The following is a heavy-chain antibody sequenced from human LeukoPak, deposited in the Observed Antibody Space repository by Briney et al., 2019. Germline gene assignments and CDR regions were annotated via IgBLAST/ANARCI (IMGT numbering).Heavy chain of an antibody. CDR1: GFTVSSNY. D-gene: IGHD6-19*01. V-gene: IGHV3-66*01. CDR3: AKERSLEIAVAGTIFDY. Sequence: GSLGLSCAASGFTVSSNYMGWVRQAPGKGLEWVSVIYSGGDTYYADSVKGRFTISRDNSKNMIYLEMSSLKAEDTAVYYCAKERSLEIAVAGTIFDYWGQGTLVTVSS. CDR2: IYSGGDT. J-gene: IGHJ4*02.